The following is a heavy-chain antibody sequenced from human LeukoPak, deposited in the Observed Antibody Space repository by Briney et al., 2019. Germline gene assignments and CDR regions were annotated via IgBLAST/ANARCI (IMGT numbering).Heavy chain of an antibody. CDR1: GFTFSDAW. D-gene: IGHD3-10*01. J-gene: IGHJ4*02. CDR3: AKAYSIWFGELLRSYYFDY. Sequence: GGSLRLSCTGSGFTFSDAWMTWVRQAPGKGLEWVSAISGSGGSTYYADSVKGRFTISRDNSKNTLYLQMNSLRAEDTAVYYCAKAYSIWFGELLRSYYFDYWGQGTLVTVSS. CDR2: ISGSGGST. V-gene: IGHV3-23*01.